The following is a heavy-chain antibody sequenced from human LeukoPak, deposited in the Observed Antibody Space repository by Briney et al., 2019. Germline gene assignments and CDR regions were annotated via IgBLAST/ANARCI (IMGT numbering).Heavy chain of an antibody. V-gene: IGHV3-53*01. CDR2: IYSGGNA. D-gene: IGHD1-26*01. J-gene: IGHJ3*01. CDR3: ARGGRAGWSGSYEDSFDV. Sequence: GGSLRLSCAASGLTVSSNYMSWVRQAPGKGLEWVSVIYSGGNAYYADPVKGRFTISRDNYKNTLYLQMNSLRADDTAVYYCARGGRAGWSGSYEDSFDVWGQGTMVTVSS. CDR1: GLTVSSNY.